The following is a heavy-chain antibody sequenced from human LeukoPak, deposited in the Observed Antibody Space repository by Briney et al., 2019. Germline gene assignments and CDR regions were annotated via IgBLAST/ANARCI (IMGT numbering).Heavy chain of an antibody. D-gene: IGHD2-2*01. J-gene: IGHJ4*02. CDR2: IMSHGNEK. Sequence: GGSLRLSCAASGFTFNDYGMHWVRQALGKGLEWMTFIMSHGNEKFYADSVKGRFTISRDNSKNTLYLQMHSLRAEDTAVYYCTKESLRVVPSATFDYWGQGTLVTVSS. V-gene: IGHV3-30*02. CDR1: GFTFNDYG. CDR3: TKESLRVVPSATFDY.